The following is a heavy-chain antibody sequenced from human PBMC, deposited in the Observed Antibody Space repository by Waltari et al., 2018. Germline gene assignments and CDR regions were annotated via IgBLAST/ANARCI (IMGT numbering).Heavy chain of an antibody. D-gene: IGHD1-26*01. CDR2: INPKNGDT. CDR3: ARDPGPIVGAPDY. CDR1: GYRFTDSH. V-gene: IGHV1-2*02. J-gene: IGHJ4*02. Sequence: QVQLVQSGTEVKKPGASVKVSCQASGYRFTDSHLHWVRQPPGQGLEWLGWINPKNGDTSYAQKFLGRVTMTRDTSINTVYMDLSGLRSDDTAVFYCARDPGPIVGAPDYWGQGTLVTVSS.